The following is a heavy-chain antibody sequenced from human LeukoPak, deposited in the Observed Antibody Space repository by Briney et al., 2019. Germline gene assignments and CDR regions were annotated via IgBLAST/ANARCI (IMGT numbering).Heavy chain of an antibody. CDR2: IKSKTDGGTT. CDR1: GFTFNNAW. D-gene: IGHD2-2*01. Sequence: GGSLRLSCAASGFTFNNAWMSWVRQAPGKGLEWVGRIKSKTDGGTTDYAAPVKGRFTFSRDDSKNTLYLQMNSLRAEDTAVYYCAKDLTRGPIRIGALDLWGQGTVVTVSS. V-gene: IGHV3-15*01. CDR3: AKDLTRGPIRIGALDL. J-gene: IGHJ3*01.